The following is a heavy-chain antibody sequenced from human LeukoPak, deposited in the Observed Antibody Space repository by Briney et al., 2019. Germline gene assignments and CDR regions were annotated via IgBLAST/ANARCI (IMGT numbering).Heavy chain of an antibody. CDR2: IYYSGST. CDR3: ARDDIAAPDAFDI. J-gene: IGHJ3*02. CDR1: GGSISSSSYY. Sequence: SETLSLTCSVSGGSISSSSYYWGWIRQPPGRGLEWIGSIYYSGSTYCNPSLKSRVTISVDTSKNQFSLKLSSVTAADTAVYYCARDDIAAPDAFDIWGQGTMVTVSS. V-gene: IGHV4-39*07. D-gene: IGHD6-6*01.